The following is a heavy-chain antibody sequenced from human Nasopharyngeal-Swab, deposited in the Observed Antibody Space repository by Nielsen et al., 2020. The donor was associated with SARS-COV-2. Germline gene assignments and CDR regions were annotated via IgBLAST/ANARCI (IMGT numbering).Heavy chain of an antibody. J-gene: IGHJ4*02. V-gene: IGHV3-9*01. CDR1: GFTFDDYA. CDR2: ISWNSGSI. CDR3: AKLYDSSGYNDS. Sequence: GGSLRLSCAASGFTFDDYAMHWVRQAPGKGLEWVSGISWNSGSIGYADSVKGRFTISRDNAKNSLYLQRNSLRAEDRALYYCAKLYDSSGYNDSWGQGTLVTVSS. D-gene: IGHD3-22*01.